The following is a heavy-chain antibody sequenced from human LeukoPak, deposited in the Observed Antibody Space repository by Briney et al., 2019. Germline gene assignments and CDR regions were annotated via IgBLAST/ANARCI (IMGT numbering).Heavy chain of an antibody. D-gene: IGHD6-13*01. V-gene: IGHV3-20*04. CDR1: GFTFDDYG. CDR2: TNWNGGST. Sequence: GGSLRLSCAASGFTFDDYGMSWVRQAPGKGLEWVSGTNWNGGSTGYADSVKGRFTISRDKAKNSLYLHMNSLRAEDTALYYCARDRAAAGPEGYLDFWGQGTLVTVSS. CDR3: ARDRAAAGPEGYLDF. J-gene: IGHJ4*02.